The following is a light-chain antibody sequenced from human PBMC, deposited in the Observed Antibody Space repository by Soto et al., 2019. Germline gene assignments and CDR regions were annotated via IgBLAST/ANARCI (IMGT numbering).Light chain of an antibody. CDR3: CSYAGSYTYV. CDR2: DVS. V-gene: IGLV2-11*01. J-gene: IGLJ1*01. Sequence: LTQPRSVSGSPGQLVTISSTGNSSDVGGYNYVSWYQQHPGKAAKLMISDVSKRPSGVPDRFSGSKSGNTASLTISGLQAEDEADYYCCSYAGSYTYVFGTGTKVT. CDR1: SSDVGGYNY.